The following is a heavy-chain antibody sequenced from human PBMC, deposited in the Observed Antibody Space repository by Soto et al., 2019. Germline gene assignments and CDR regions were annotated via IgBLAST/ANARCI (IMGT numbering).Heavy chain of an antibody. CDR1: GFTFTNYV. D-gene: IGHD3-16*01. V-gene: IGHV3-33*03. Sequence: QVHLVESGGGLVQPGRSLRLSCATSGFTFTNYVMNWVRQTPGKGLEWVANVWYNGRKIWYADLAKGRFTISRDNSENTVSLQMNSLRVEDTAVYYCATDTVESNCRIVWWGSDNGGQGTLVPVSS. J-gene: IGHJ4*02. CDR2: VWYNGRKI. CDR3: ATDTVESNCRIVWWGSDN.